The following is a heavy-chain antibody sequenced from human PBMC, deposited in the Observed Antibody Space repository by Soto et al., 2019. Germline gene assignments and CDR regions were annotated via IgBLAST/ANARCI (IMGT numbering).Heavy chain of an antibody. Sequence: PGGSLRLSCGAAGSSLSSAWMTWVRQAPGKGLEWVANINLDGSERNYVDSVKGRFTISRDNAKNLLYLQMNSLRAEDTAVYYCARDRAYNCFDYWGQGTLVTVSS. CDR2: INLDGSER. J-gene: IGHJ4*02. CDR3: ARDRAYNCFDY. V-gene: IGHV3-7*05. CDR1: GSSLSSAW. D-gene: IGHD5-18*01.